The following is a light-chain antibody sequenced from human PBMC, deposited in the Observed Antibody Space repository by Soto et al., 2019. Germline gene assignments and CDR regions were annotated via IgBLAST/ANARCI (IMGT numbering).Light chain of an antibody. CDR2: AAS. J-gene: IGKJ5*01. CDR3: QQYENLPIT. Sequence: DILMTQSPSSLSASVGDRVTLSCQAIHGISTYLNWFQQKPGKAPKLLIYAASNLATGVPSRFSGSGSGTDFTFTISSLQPEDIATYYCQQYENLPITFGQGTRLEIK. V-gene: IGKV1-33*01. CDR1: HGISTY.